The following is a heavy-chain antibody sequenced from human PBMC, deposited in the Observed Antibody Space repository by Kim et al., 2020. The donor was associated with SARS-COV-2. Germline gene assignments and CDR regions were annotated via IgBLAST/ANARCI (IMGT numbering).Heavy chain of an antibody. J-gene: IGHJ2*01. V-gene: IGHV4-59*13. CDR3: ARDSRRWQFSNWYFDL. CDR1: GGSISSYY. Sequence: SETLSLTCTVSGGSISSYYWSWIRQPPGKGLEWIGYIYYSGSTNYNPSLKSRVTISVDTSKNQFSLKLSSVTAADTAVYYCARDSRRWQFSNWYFDLWGRGTLVTVSS. CDR2: IYYSGST. D-gene: IGHD2-15*01.